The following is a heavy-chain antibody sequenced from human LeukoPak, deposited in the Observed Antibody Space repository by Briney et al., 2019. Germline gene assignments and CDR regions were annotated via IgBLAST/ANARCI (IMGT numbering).Heavy chain of an antibody. V-gene: IGHV5-51*01. D-gene: IGHD6-13*01. CDR3: ARYSGLYGVDV. J-gene: IGHJ6*02. Sequence: GESLKISFKSSGYSFANYWIGWVRQMPGKGLEWMGIIYPGDSDTRYSPSFQGQITISVDKSISTAYLQWSSLKASDTAMYYCARYSGLYGVDVWGQGTTVTVSS. CDR1: GYSFANYW. CDR2: IYPGDSDT.